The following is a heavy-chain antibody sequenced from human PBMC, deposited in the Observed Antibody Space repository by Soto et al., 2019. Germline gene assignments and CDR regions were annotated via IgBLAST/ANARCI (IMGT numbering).Heavy chain of an antibody. CDR1: GGSIISGGYY. D-gene: IGHD6-19*01. CDR3: ARGLAVAGKYFQH. CDR2: IYYSGST. J-gene: IGHJ1*01. V-gene: IGHV4-31*03. Sequence: LSLTCTVSGGSIISGGYYWSWIRQHPGKGLEWIGYIYYSGSTYYNPSLKSRVTISVDTSKNQFSLKLSSVTAADTAVYYCARGLAVAGKYFQHWGQGTLVTVSS.